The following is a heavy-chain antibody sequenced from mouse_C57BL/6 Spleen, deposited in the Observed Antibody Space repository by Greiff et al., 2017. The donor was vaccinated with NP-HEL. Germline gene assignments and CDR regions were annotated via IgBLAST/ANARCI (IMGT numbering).Heavy chain of an antibody. CDR1: GYAFSSSW. CDR2: IYPGDGDT. D-gene: IGHD2-5*01. Sequence: VQLQQSGPELVKPGASVKISCKASGYAFSSSWMNWVKQRPGKGLEWIGRIYPGDGDTNYNGKFKGKATLTADKSSSTAYMQLSSLTSEDSAVYFCARGHYSNYFDYWGQGTTLTVSS. CDR3: ARGHYSNYFDY. V-gene: IGHV1-82*01. J-gene: IGHJ2*01.